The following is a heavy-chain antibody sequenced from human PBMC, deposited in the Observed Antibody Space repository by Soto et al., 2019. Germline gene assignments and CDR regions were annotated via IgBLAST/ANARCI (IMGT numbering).Heavy chain of an antibody. Sequence: SETLSLTCTVSSGSISISSYYWGWIRQPPGKGLEWIGSIYYSGSTYYNPSLKSRVTISVDTSKNQFSLKLSSVTAADTALYYCARREYSSSSDFAPWGQGTLVTVSS. CDR3: ARREYSSSSDFAP. V-gene: IGHV4-39*01. CDR2: IYYSGST. D-gene: IGHD6-6*01. J-gene: IGHJ5*02. CDR1: SGSISISSYY.